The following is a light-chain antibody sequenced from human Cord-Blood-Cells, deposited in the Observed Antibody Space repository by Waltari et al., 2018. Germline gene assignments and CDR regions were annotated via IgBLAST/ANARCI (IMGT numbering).Light chain of an antibody. J-gene: IGKJ1*01. Sequence: DVVMTQSPLSLPVTLGQPASISCRSSQSLVHSDGNTYLNWFQQRPGQSPRRLIFKVSNRDSGVPDRFSGRGSGTDFTLKISRVEGEDVGVYYCMQGTHWPWTFGQGTKVEIK. CDR2: KVS. CDR3: MQGTHWPWT. V-gene: IGKV2-30*02. CDR1: QSLVHSDGNTY.